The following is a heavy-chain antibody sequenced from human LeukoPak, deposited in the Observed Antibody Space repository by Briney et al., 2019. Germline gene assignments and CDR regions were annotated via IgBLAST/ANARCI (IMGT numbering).Heavy chain of an antibody. CDR2: INPSGGST. Sequence: GASVKVSCKASGYTFTSYYMHWVRQAPGQGLEWMGIINPSGGSTSYAQKFQGRVTMTRDTSTSTVYMELSSLRSEDTAVYYCARDIVVVPAASRVWFDPWGQGTLVTVSS. CDR1: GYTFTSYY. V-gene: IGHV1-46*01. CDR3: ARDIVVVPAASRVWFDP. D-gene: IGHD2-2*01. J-gene: IGHJ5*02.